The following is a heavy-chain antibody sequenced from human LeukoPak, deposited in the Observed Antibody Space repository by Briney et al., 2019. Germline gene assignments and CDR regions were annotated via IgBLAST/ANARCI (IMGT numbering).Heavy chain of an antibody. V-gene: IGHV1-46*01. D-gene: IGHD5-24*01. J-gene: IGHJ4*02. CDR1: GYTVTSYY. CDR3: ASGPRDGYDFDY. Sequence: ASVKVSCKASGYTVTSYYMRWVRQAPGQGLEWMGILNPSGGSSSYAQKFQGRATLTRATSTSTVYMELSSLRSEDTAVYYCASGPRDGYDFDYWGQGTLVTVSS. CDR2: LNPSGGSS.